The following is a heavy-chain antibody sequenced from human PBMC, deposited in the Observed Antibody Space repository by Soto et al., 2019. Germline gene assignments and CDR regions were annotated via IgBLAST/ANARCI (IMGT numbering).Heavy chain of an antibody. J-gene: IGHJ4*02. CDR2: MNPNSGNT. CDR3: ARDDCSGGSCYRPLDY. D-gene: IGHD2-15*01. V-gene: IGHV1-8*01. Sequence: QVQLVQSGAEVKKPGASVKVSCKASGYTFTSYDINWVRQATGQGLEWMGWMNPNSGNTGYAQKFQGRVTMTRNTSISTAYMELSSLRSEDTAVYYCARDDCSGGSCYRPLDYWGQGTLVTVSS. CDR1: GYTFTSYD.